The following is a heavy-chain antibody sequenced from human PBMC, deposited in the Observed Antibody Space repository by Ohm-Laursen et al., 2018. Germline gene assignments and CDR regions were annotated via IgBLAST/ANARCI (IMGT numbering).Heavy chain of an antibody. Sequence: SVKVSCKASGYSFNSNHMQWLRQAPGQGLEWMGIIKSTDDTRTYAQKFQGRVTMAKDRSTSTVYMELSSLRSDDTAVYYCARDFEWATDVWGQGTLVTVSS. J-gene: IGHJ6*02. CDR3: ARDFEWATDV. V-gene: IGHV1-46*02. CDR2: IKSTDDTR. D-gene: IGHD3-3*01. CDR1: GYSFNSNH.